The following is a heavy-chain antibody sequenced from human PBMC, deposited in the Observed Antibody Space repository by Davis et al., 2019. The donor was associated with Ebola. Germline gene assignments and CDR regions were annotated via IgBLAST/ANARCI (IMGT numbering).Heavy chain of an antibody. CDR1: EFTFSGYW. D-gene: IGHD3-3*01. Sequence: GESLKISCAASEFTFSGYWMSWVRQAPGKGLEWVANIKQDGSEEYYVDSVKGRFIISRDNAKNSLSLQMNSLRAEDTAVYYCATLFGVPVDYWGQGTLVTVSS. CDR2: IKQDGSEE. V-gene: IGHV3-7*03. J-gene: IGHJ4*02. CDR3: ATLFGVPVDY.